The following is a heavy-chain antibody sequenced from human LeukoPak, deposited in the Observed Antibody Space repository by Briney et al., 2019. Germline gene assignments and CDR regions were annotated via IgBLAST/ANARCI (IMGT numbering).Heavy chain of an antibody. CDR3: AREAITFGGVIVIFDY. CDR2: IYTSGST. J-gene: IGHJ4*02. CDR1: GGSISSGSYY. V-gene: IGHV4-61*02. D-gene: IGHD3-16*02. Sequence: SETLSLTCTVSGGSISSGSYYWSWIRQPAGKGLEWIGRIYTSGSTNYNPSLKGRVTISVDTSKNQFSLKLSSVTAADTAVYYCAREAITFGGVIVIFDYWGQGTLVTVSS.